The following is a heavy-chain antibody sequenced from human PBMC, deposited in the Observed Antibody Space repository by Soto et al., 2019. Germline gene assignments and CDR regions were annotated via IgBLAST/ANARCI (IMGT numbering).Heavy chain of an antibody. Sequence: LSLTCTVSGGSISSGGYYWSWIRQHPGKGLEWIGYIYYSGSTYYNPSLKSRVTISVDTSKNQFSLKLSSVTAADTAVYYCARDRYYGSGSYDYWGQGTLVTVYS. D-gene: IGHD3-10*01. V-gene: IGHV4-31*03. J-gene: IGHJ4*02. CDR3: ARDRYYGSGSYDY. CDR2: IYYSGST. CDR1: GGSISSGGYY.